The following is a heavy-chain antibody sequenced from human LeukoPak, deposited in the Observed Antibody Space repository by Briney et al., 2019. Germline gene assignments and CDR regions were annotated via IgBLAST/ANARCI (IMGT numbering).Heavy chain of an antibody. CDR3: ARTSGSYLYFDF. CDR1: GFTFSDYY. J-gene: IGHJ4*02. Sequence: GGSLRLSCAASGFTFSDYYMSWIRQAPGKGLEWVSVIYSGGDTYYADSVKGRFTISRDNSKNTLYLQMNSLRAEDTAVYYCARTSGSYLYFDFWGQGTLVTVSS. CDR2: IYSGGDT. V-gene: IGHV3-53*01. D-gene: IGHD3-10*01.